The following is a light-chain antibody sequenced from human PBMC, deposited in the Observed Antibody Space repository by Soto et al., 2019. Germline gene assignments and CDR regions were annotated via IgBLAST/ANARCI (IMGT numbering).Light chain of an antibody. Sequence: AIRMTQSPSSFSASTGDRVTITCRASQGISSYLAWYQQKPGKAPKLLIYAASTLQSGVPSRFSGSGSGTDFTLTISCLQSEDFATYYCQRYYSYPQTFGQGTKLEIK. CDR3: QRYYSYPQT. J-gene: IGKJ2*01. CDR1: QGISSY. V-gene: IGKV1-8*01. CDR2: AAS.